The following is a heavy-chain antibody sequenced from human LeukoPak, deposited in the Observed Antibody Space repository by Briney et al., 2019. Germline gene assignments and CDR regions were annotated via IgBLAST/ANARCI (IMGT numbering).Heavy chain of an antibody. Sequence: SETLSLTCAVYGGSFSGYYWSWIRQPPGKGLEWIGEINHSGSTNYNPSLKSRVTISVDTSKSQFSLKLSSVTAADTAVYYCARGVRIAVAVNFDYWGQGTLVTVSS. D-gene: IGHD6-19*01. CDR1: GGSFSGYY. CDR2: INHSGST. V-gene: IGHV4-34*01. CDR3: ARGVRIAVAVNFDY. J-gene: IGHJ4*02.